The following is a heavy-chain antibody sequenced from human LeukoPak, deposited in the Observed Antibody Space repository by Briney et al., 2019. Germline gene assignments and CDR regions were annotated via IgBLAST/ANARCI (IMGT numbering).Heavy chain of an antibody. CDR2: ISSSSSYI. CDR1: GFTVSNNY. V-gene: IGHV3-21*01. J-gene: IGHJ4*02. D-gene: IGHD1-26*01. CDR3: ASGGVRYPFDY. Sequence: PGGSLRLSCAASGFTVSNNYMSWVRQAPGKGLEWVSSISSSSSYIYYADSVKGRFTISRDNAKNSLYLQMNSLRAEDTAVYYCASGGVRYPFDYWGQGTLVTVSS.